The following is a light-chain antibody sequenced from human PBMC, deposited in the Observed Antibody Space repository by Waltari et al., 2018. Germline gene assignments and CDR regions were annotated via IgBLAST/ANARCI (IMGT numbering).Light chain of an antibody. J-gene: IGKJ5*01. CDR2: GAS. Sequence: DIQLTQSPSFLSASVGHRVTITCRASQGISSYLSWYQQKPGKAPKLLIYGASTLQSAIPSRFSGSGSGTEFTLTISSLQPEDSATYYCQQLGAYPITFGQGTRVETK. CDR3: QQLGAYPIT. V-gene: IGKV1-9*01. CDR1: QGISSY.